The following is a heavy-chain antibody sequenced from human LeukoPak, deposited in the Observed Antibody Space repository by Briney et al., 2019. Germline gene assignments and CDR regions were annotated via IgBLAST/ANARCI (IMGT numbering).Heavy chain of an antibody. Sequence: GRSLRLSCAASVFTFDDYAMHGVRQAPGKGREWGSGLRWNRCRISYGDSVKGRFTISRDNATNSLYLQMNSLRAEDTALYYCAKGGVWFGELLSGLLNYGMDVWGQGTMVTVSS. CDR1: VFTFDDYA. V-gene: IGHV3-9*01. CDR3: AKGGVWFGELLSGLLNYGMDV. D-gene: IGHD3-10*01. J-gene: IGHJ6*02. CDR2: LRWNRCRI.